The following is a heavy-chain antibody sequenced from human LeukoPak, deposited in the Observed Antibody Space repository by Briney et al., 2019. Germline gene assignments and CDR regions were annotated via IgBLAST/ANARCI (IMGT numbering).Heavy chain of an antibody. CDR3: ARDQEGFDY. CDR2: IYPRDGST. CDR1: GYSFTSNY. Sequence: ASVKVSCKASGYSFTSNYIHWVRQAPGQGLEWMGMIYPRDGSTSYAQRFQDRVTVTRDTSTSTVHMELSGPRSEDTAVYYCARDQEGFDYWGQGTQVTVSS. J-gene: IGHJ4*02. V-gene: IGHV1-46*01.